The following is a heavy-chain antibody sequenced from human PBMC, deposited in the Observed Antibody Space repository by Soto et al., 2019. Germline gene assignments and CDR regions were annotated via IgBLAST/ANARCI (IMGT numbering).Heavy chain of an antibody. J-gene: IGHJ2*01. Sequence: QVQLQESGPGLVKPSETLSLTCTVSGGSVSSSSYYWTWIRQPPGKGLEWIGYNSYNGSPKYNPSLSRRVTMSVDTSKNQFSPRLGSVAAADTVVYYCARETVVVDPDFDLWGRGTLV. D-gene: IGHD5-12*01. V-gene: IGHV4-61*01. CDR1: GGSVSSSSYY. CDR2: NSYNGSP. CDR3: ARETVVVDPDFDL.